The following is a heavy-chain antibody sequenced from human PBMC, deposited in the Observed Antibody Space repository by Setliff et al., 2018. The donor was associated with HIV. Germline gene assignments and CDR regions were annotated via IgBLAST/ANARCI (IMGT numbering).Heavy chain of an antibody. CDR2: IYHSGST. J-gene: IGHJ1*01. Sequence: SETLSLTCAVSGYSIISNYYWGWIRQPPGKGLEWLGSIYHSGSTYYNPSLKGRVTISVDTSKKRFSLTLRSATAADTALYFCARRERYCSGTTCYRYFQHWGQGTLVTVSS. CDR1: GYSIISNYY. CDR3: ARRERYCSGTTCYRYFQH. V-gene: IGHV4-38-2*01. D-gene: IGHD2-2*01.